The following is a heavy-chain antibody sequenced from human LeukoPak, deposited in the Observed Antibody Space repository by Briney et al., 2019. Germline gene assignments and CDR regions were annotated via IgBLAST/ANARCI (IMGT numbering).Heavy chain of an antibody. V-gene: IGHV3-9*01. J-gene: IGHJ5*02. CDR3: AKDGRRYQLLYWFDP. D-gene: IGHD2-2*01. CDR2: ISWNSGSI. Sequence: GGSLRLSCAASGFTFDDYAMHWVRQAPGKGLEWVSGISWNSGSIGYADSVKGRFTISRDNAKNSLYLQMNSLRAEDTALYYCAKDGRRYQLLYWFDPWGQGTLVTVSS. CDR1: GFTFDDYA.